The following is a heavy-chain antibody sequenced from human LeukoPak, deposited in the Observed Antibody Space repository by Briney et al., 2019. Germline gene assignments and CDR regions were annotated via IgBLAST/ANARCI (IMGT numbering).Heavy chain of an antibody. V-gene: IGHV3-23*01. CDR3: ARDKDFDILTAYYY. D-gene: IGHD3-9*01. J-gene: IGHJ4*02. Sequence: GGSLRLSCAASGFTSSNYAMSWVGQAPGKGLEWVSSISGSGGTTYYAVSVKGRFTISRDNSKNALYLQMNSLRADDTAVYYCARDKDFDILTAYYYWGQGTLVTVSS. CDR2: ISGSGGTT. CDR1: GFTSSNYA.